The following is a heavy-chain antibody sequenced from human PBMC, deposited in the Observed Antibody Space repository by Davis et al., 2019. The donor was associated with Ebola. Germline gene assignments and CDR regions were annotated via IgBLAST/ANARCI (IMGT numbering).Heavy chain of an antibody. Sequence: ASVKVSCKASGGTFSSYAINWVRQATGQGLEWMGWMNPNSGNTGYAQKFQGRVTMTRNTSISTAYMELSSLRSEDTAVYYCAREPYSGSYYVLQHFDNWGLGTLVTVSS. CDR2: MNPNSGNT. CDR3: AREPYSGSYYVLQHFDN. CDR1: GGTFSSYA. V-gene: IGHV1-8*02. D-gene: IGHD1-26*01. J-gene: IGHJ4*02.